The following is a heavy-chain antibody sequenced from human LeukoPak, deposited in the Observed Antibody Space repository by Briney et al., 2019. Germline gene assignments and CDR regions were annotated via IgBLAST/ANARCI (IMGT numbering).Heavy chain of an antibody. V-gene: IGHV3-30*18. CDR1: GFTFSSYG. Sequence: GGSLRLSCAASGFTFSSYGMHWARQAPGKGLEWVAVISYDGSNKYYADSVKGRFTISRDNSKNTLYLQMNSLRAEDTAVYYCAKDRGAGSGLLFGEYYFDYWGQGTLVTVSS. D-gene: IGHD3-10*02. CDR3: AKDRGAGSGLLFGEYYFDY. CDR2: ISYDGSNK. J-gene: IGHJ4*02.